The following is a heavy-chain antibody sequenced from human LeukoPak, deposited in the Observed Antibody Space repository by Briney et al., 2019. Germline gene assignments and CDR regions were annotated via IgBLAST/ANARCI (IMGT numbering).Heavy chain of an antibody. CDR2: MSGYGDNI. Sequence: PGRSLRLSCAASGFTFSRYAMSWVRQAPAKGPEWVVSMSGYGDNIYYADAVKDRFTLSRDNSKSTLYLQMFSLRAEDTAVYYCAKDRGPYVAIDNNWFDPWGQGTLVTVSS. CDR1: GFTFSRYA. J-gene: IGHJ5*02. CDR3: AKDRGPYVAIDNNWFDP. D-gene: IGHD2-21*01. V-gene: IGHV3-23*01.